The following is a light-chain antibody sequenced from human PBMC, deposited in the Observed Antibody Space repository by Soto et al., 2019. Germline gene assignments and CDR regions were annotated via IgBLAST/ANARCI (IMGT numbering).Light chain of an antibody. V-gene: IGKV4-1*01. CDR3: QQYYSSPIT. CDR1: QRLLSSSNNKNY. Sequence: DIVMTQSPDSLAVSLGERATINCKSSQRLLSSSNNKNYLGWYQQKPGQSPKVLIYGASTRESGVPDRCSGSGSGTDFTLTISSLQAEDVAVYYCQQYYSSPITFGQGTRLEIK. J-gene: IGKJ5*01. CDR2: GAS.